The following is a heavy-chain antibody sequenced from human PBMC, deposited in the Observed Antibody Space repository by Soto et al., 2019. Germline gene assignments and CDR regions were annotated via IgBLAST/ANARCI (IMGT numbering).Heavy chain of an antibody. D-gene: IGHD1-26*01. CDR1: GFTFNSYG. CDR3: AKERGKWELLLAYFDY. J-gene: IGHJ4*02. Sequence: QTGGSLRLSCAASGFTFNSYGMHWVRQAPGKGLEWVALISYDGTNKYYADPVKGRFTISRDNSKNTLYLQMNSLRTEDTAVYYCAKERGKWELLLAYFDYWGQGTLVTVSS. V-gene: IGHV3-30*18. CDR2: ISYDGTNK.